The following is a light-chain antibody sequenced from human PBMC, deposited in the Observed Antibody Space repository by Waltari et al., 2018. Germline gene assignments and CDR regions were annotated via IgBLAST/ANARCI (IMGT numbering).Light chain of an antibody. J-gene: IGKJ2*01. Sequence: EIVMTQSAATLSVSPGEGATLSCRASQTVSSNLSWYQQKPGQAPRLLIYGASTRATGIPARFSGSGSGTEFTLTISSLQSEDFALYYCQQYNSWPPRYTFGQGTKLEVK. V-gene: IGKV3-15*01. CDR3: QQYNSWPPRYT. CDR1: QTVSSN. CDR2: GAS.